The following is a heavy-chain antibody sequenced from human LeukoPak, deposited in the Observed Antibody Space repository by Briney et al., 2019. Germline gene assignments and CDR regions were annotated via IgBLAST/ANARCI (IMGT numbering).Heavy chain of an antibody. CDR2: ISYDGSNK. CDR3: AKDADYGSGSYFPFDY. Sequence: GGSLRLSCAASGFTFSSYGMHWVRQAPGKGLEWVAVISYDGSNKYYADSVKGRFTISRDNSKNTLYLQMNSLRAEDTAVYYCAKDADYGSGSYFPFDYWGQGTLVTVSS. V-gene: IGHV3-30*18. CDR1: GFTFSSYG. J-gene: IGHJ4*02. D-gene: IGHD3-10*01.